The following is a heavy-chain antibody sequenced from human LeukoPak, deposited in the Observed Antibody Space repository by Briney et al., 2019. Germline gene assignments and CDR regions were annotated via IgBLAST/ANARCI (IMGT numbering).Heavy chain of an antibody. CDR3: AKSHVTTATGTGRYFDY. D-gene: IGHD3-9*01. J-gene: IGHJ4*02. CDR2: ISAGSDVI. CDR1: GFTFTSCA. V-gene: IGHV3-23*01. Sequence: GGSLRLSCAASGFTFTSCAMSWVRQAPGKGLEWVSAISAGSDVIYYADSVKGRFAISRDNSKNTVYLQMDSLRAEDTAVYYCAKSHVTTATGTGRYFDYWGQGTLVTVSP.